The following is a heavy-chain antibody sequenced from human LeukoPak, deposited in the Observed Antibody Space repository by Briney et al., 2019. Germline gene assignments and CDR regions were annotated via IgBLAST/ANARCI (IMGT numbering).Heavy chain of an antibody. V-gene: IGHV3-21*01. Sequence: GGSLRLSCAASGFTFSSYGMHWVRQAPGKGLEWVSSISSSSSYIYYADSVKGRFTISRDNAKNSLYLQMNSLRAEDTAVYYCARDHRWSAFDIWGQGTVVTVSS. CDR1: GFTFSSYG. D-gene: IGHD6-13*01. J-gene: IGHJ3*02. CDR3: ARDHRWSAFDI. CDR2: ISSSSSYI.